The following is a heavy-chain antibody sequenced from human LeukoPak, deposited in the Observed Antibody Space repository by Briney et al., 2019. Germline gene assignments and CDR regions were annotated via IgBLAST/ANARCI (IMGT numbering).Heavy chain of an antibody. CDR2: ISSSGSTI. Sequence: GGSLRLSCAASGFTFSDYYMSWIRQAPGKGLEWVSYISSSGSTIYYADSVKGRFTISRDNAKNSLYLQMNSLRAEDTAVYYCARRAKAAADTEYYFDYWGQGTLVTVSS. CDR3: ARRAKAAADTEYYFDY. D-gene: IGHD6-13*01. CDR1: GFTFSDYY. V-gene: IGHV3-11*04. J-gene: IGHJ4*02.